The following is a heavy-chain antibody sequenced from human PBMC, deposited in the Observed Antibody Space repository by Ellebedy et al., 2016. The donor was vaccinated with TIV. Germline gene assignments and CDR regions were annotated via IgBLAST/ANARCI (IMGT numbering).Heavy chain of an antibody. Sequence: ASVKVSCKTSGYRFSLFHIHWVRQAPGQGLEWMGMIDPSGAGTTYAQKFQGRVTMTRDMSTSTVHMELSSLRSEDTAIYYCARLSDRGEHWGQGTLVTVSS. CDR1: GYRFSLFH. D-gene: IGHD1-14*01. CDR2: IDPSGAGT. CDR3: ARLSDRGEH. V-gene: IGHV1-46*01. J-gene: IGHJ1*01.